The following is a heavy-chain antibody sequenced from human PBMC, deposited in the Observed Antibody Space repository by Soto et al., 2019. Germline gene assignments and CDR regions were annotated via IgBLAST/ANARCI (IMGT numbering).Heavy chain of an antibody. Sequence: GGSLRLSCAASGFTFSSYGMHWVRQAPGKGLEWVTGILYDGSDKYYADSVKGRFTISRENSKNTLYLQMNSLRTEDSAVYYCARDTSGYWAFDIWGQGTMVTVSS. V-gene: IGHV3-30*03. CDR1: GFTFSSYG. D-gene: IGHD3-22*01. J-gene: IGHJ3*02. CDR3: ARDTSGYWAFDI. CDR2: ILYDGSDK.